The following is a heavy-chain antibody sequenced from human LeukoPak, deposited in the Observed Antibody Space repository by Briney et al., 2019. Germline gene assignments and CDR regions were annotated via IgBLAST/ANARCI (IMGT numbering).Heavy chain of an antibody. V-gene: IGHV1-69*05. D-gene: IGHD1-26*01. J-gene: IGHJ4*02. CDR1: GGTFSSYA. Sequence: SVKVSCKASGGTFSSYAISWVQQAPGQGLEWMGGIIPIFGTANYAQKFQGRVTITTDESTSTAYMELSSLRSEDTAVYYCARGGSFRKVFDYWGQGTLATVSS. CDR3: ARGGSFRKVFDY. CDR2: IIPIFGTA.